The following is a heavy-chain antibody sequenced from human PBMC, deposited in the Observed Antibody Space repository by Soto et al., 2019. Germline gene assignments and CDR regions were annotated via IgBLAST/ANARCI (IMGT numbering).Heavy chain of an antibody. D-gene: IGHD1-26*01. Sequence: GSLRLSCAASGFTFSNHAMHWVRQAPGEGPEWVSGFGGNLVSTNYADSVKGRFTISRDNSKNTLYLQMNSLRAEDTAIYYCVREGRVGVEGFDFWGQGTLVTVSS. CDR1: GFTFSNHA. V-gene: IGHV3-23*01. CDR2: FGGNLVST. J-gene: IGHJ4*02. CDR3: VREGRVGVEGFDF.